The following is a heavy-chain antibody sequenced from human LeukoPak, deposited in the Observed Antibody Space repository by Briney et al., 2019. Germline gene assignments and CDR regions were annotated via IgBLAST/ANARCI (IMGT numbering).Heavy chain of an antibody. CDR3: ARDLIAVRPGWFDP. D-gene: IGHD6-6*01. CDR2: ISAYNGNT. Sequence: ASVKVSCKASGYTFTTYGISWVRQAPGQRLEWMGWISAYNGNTNYAQQFRDRVTMSTDTSMSTAYMELRSLRSDDTAVYYCARDLIAVRPGWFDPWGQGSLVTVSS. CDR1: GYTFTTYG. J-gene: IGHJ5*02. V-gene: IGHV1-18*01.